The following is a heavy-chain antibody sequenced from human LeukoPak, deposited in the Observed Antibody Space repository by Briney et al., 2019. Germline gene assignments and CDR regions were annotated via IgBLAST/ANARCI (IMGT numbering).Heavy chain of an antibody. CDR3: AGEGCSSTSCPTDY. D-gene: IGHD2-2*01. CDR1: GGSISSGGYY. Sequence: SETLSLTCTVSGGSISSGGYYWSWIRQHPGKGLEWIGYIYYSGSTYYNPSLKSRVTISVDTSKNQFSLKLSSVTAADTAVYYCAGEGCSSTSCPTDYWGQGTLVTVSS. V-gene: IGHV4-31*03. CDR2: IYYSGST. J-gene: IGHJ4*02.